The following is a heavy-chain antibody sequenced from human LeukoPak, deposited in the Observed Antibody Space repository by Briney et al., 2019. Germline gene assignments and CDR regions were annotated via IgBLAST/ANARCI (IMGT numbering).Heavy chain of an antibody. D-gene: IGHD5-18*01. CDR1: GGTFSSYA. J-gene: IGHJ4*02. V-gene: IGHV1-69*13. CDR3: ARTRQLWLRGDLDY. CDR2: IIPIFGTA. Sequence: GASVKVSCKASGGTFSSYAISWVRQAPGQGLEWMGGIIPIFGTANYAQKFQGRVTITADESTSTAYMELSSLRSEDTAVYYCARTRQLWLRGDLDYWGQGTLVTVSS.